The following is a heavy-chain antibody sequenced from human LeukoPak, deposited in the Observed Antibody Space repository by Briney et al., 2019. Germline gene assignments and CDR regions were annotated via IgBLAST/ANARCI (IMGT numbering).Heavy chain of an antibody. V-gene: IGHV4-59*08. CDR1: GGSISSYN. D-gene: IGHD6-13*01. Sequence: SSETLTLTCTVPGGSISSYNWSWIRQPPGKGLEWIGYIYYSGSTNYNLSLKSRVTISVDTSKNQFSLKLSSVTAADTAVYYCARQHSSSWSYYFDYWGRGTRDTVSS. J-gene: IGHJ4*02. CDR2: IYYSGST. CDR3: ARQHSSSWSYYFDY.